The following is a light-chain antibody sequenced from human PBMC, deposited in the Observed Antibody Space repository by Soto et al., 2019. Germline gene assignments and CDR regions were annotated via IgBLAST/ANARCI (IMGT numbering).Light chain of an antibody. CDR1: QSLDYN. V-gene: IGKV3-15*01. Sequence: EIVMTQSPATLSVSLGERATLSCRAGQSLDYNLAWYQQKPGQAPRLLIYGASARATGVPARFSGSGSETEFTLTISSVQSEDCAVYFCQQYSRRPPYTFGQGTKLEIK. J-gene: IGKJ2*01. CDR3: QQYSRRPPYT. CDR2: GAS.